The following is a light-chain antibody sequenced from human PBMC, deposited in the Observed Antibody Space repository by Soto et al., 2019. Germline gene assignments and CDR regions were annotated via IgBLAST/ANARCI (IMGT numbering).Light chain of an antibody. CDR3: QQYNNWPRT. CDR1: QSVSTT. V-gene: IGKV3-15*01. Sequence: ILMTQSPATLSVSPGQRASLSCKAIQSVSTTVAWYHQKPGQAPRHHIDSASTRATGIPARFSGSGSGTEFTLTISSLQSEDFAVYYCQQYNNWPRTFGQGTKVDIK. J-gene: IGKJ1*01. CDR2: SAS.